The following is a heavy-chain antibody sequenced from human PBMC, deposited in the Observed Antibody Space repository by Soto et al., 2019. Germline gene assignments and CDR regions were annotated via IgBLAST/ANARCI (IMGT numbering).Heavy chain of an antibody. J-gene: IGHJ4*02. CDR2: ISWNSGSI. D-gene: IGHD4-17*01. V-gene: IGHV3-9*01. Sequence: EVQLVESGGGLVQPGRSLRLSCAASGFTFDDYAMHWVRQAPGKGLEWVSGISWNSGSIGYADSVKGRFTISRDNTKNALYLQMNSLRADDTALYYCAKDPRLDYGAGWPDYWGQGTLVTVSS. CDR1: GFTFDDYA. CDR3: AKDPRLDYGAGWPDY.